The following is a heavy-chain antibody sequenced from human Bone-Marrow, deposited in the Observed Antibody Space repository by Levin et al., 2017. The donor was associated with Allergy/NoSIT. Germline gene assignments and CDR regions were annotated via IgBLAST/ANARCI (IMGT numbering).Heavy chain of an antibody. J-gene: IGHJ6*03. CDR3: ARDPGSYNRYYYYYMDV. CDR1: GFTFSSYG. Sequence: SCAASGFTFSSYGMHWVRQAPGKGLEWVAVIWYDGSNKYYADSVKGRFTISRDNSKNTLYLQMNSLRAEDTAVYYCARDPGSYNRYYYYYMDVWGKGTTVTVSS. D-gene: IGHD3-10*01. V-gene: IGHV3-33*01. CDR2: IWYDGSNK.